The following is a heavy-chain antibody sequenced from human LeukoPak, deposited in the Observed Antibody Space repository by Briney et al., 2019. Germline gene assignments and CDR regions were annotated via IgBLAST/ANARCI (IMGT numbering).Heavy chain of an antibody. J-gene: IGHJ4*02. CDR3: ARAPLGAVALPYYFDY. CDR1: GFTFSSYD. CDR2: ISGSGGST. D-gene: IGHD6-19*01. V-gene: IGHV3-23*01. Sequence: GGSLRLSCAASGFTFSSYDMSWVRQAPGKGLEWVSTISGSGGSTDYADSVKGRFTTSRDNSKNTLYLQMNSLRAEDTAVYYCARAPLGAVALPYYFDYWGQGTLVTVSS.